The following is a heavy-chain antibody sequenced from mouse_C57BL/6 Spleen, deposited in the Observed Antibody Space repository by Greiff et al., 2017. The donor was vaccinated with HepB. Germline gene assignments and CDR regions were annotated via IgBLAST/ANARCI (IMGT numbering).Heavy chain of an antibody. V-gene: IGHV2-2*01. J-gene: IGHJ2*01. CDR2: IWSGGST. D-gene: IGHD2-1*01. CDR3: ARRGDGKGDYFDY. CDR1: GFSLTSYG. Sequence: QVHVKQSGPGLVQPSQSLSITCTVSGFSLTSYGVHWVRQSPGKGLEWLGVIWSGGSTDYNAAFISRLSISKDNSKSQVFFKMNSLQADDTAIYYCARRGDGKGDYFDYWGQGTTLTVSS.